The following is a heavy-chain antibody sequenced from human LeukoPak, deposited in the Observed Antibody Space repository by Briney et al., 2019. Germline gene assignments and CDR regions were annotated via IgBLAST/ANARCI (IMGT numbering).Heavy chain of an antibody. CDR3: ARLSREGFGELYNWFDP. Sequence: GESLQISCKGSGYLFTSYWIGWVRQLPGKGLEWMGIIYPGGSDTRYSPSFQGQVTISADKSISTAYLQWSSLKASDTAMYYCARLSREGFGELYNWFDPWGQGTLVTVSS. D-gene: IGHD3-10*01. V-gene: IGHV5-51*01. CDR1: GYLFTSYW. CDR2: IYPGGSDT. J-gene: IGHJ5*02.